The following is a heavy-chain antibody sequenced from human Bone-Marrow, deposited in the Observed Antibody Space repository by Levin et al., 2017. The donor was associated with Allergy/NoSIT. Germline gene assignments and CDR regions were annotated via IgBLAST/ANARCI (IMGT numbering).Heavy chain of an antibody. CDR1: GTSISSNSFY. J-gene: IGHJ5*01. V-gene: IGHV4-39*01. CDR3: ARTVNPLTGWFDP. CDR2: VHYSGST. D-gene: IGHD4-11*01. Sequence: PSETLSLTCSVSGTSISSNSFYWGWVRQPPGKGLEWIGTVHYSGSTYYHSSLESRVTISVDTSKSQFSLRLTSVTAADTAVYYCARTVNPLTGWFDPWGQGTLVTVSS.